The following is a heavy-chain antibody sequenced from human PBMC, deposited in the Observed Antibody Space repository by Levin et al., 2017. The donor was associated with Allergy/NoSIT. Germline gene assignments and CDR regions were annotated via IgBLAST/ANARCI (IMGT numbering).Heavy chain of an antibody. D-gene: IGHD2-2*02. CDR2: IWYDGSNK. V-gene: IGHV3-33*01. Sequence: GESLKISCAASGFTFSSYGMHWVRQAPGKGLEWVAVIWYDGSNKYYADSVKGRFTISRDNSKNTLYLQMNSLRAEDTAVYYCARWALDCSSTSCYTTYYYGMDVWGQGTTVTVSS. J-gene: IGHJ6*02. CDR3: ARWALDCSSTSCYTTYYYGMDV. CDR1: GFTFSSYG.